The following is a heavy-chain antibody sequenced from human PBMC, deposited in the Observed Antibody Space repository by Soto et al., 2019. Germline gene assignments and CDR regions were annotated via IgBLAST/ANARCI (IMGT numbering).Heavy chain of an antibody. D-gene: IGHD6-19*01. V-gene: IGHV1-46*01. CDR2: INPSGGST. CDR1: GYTFTSYY. CDR3: ATPGGKAVAGDYYYDRMDV. J-gene: IGHJ6*02. Sequence: ASVKVSCKASGYTFTSYYMHWVRQAPGQGLEWMGIINPSGGSTSYAQKFQGRVTMTRDTSTSTVYMELSSLRSEDTAVYYCATPGGKAVAGDYYYDRMDVWGQGTTVTVSS.